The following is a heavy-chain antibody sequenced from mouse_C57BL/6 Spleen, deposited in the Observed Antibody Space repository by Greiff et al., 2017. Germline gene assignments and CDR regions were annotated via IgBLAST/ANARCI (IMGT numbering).Heavy chain of an antibody. D-gene: IGHD1-2*01. CDR2: IDPEDGET. CDR3: ARDGWWYYDV. J-gene: IGHJ1*03. CDR1: GFNIKDYY. V-gene: IGHV14-2*01. Sequence: VQLQQSGAELVKPGASVKLSCTASGFNIKDYYMHWVKQRTEQGLEWIGRIDPEDGETKYAPKFPGQATITAAPSSNTASLQLSSLTSEDTAVYNYARDGWWYYDVWGTGTTVTVSS.